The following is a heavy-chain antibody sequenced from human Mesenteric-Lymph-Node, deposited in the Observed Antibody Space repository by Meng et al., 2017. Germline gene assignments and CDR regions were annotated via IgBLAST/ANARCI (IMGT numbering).Heavy chain of an antibody. CDR1: GFTFSSYE. CDR3: AKVNDAFEM. V-gene: IGHV3-74*01. CDR2: ISNDGSRI. Sequence: GESLKISCAASGFTFSSYEMNWVRQAPGKGLVWVSRISNDGSRIDYADSVKGRFTISRDNANNTLFLQMNSLRAEDTAIYYCAKVNDAFEMWGQGTVVTVSS. J-gene: IGHJ3*02.